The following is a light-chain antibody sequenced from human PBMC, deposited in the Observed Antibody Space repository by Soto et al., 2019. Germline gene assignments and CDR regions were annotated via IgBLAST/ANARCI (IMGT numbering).Light chain of an antibody. J-gene: IGLJ1*01. V-gene: IGLV2-14*01. CDR1: RSDIGNYNR. CDR3: NAQTSANTDV. CDR2: AVA. Sequence: QSVLTQPASVSGSPGQSITISCTGTRSDIGNYNRVSWYQQHPGKAPKLMIYAVADRPSVVPNRFSGSKSGNTASLTISGLQAEDEANYYCNAQTSANTDVFGTGTKVTVL.